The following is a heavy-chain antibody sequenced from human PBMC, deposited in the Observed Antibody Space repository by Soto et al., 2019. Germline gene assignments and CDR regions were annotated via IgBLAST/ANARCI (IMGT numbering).Heavy chain of an antibody. D-gene: IGHD2-15*01. J-gene: IGHJ3*02. Sequence: QVQLVQSGPEVKKPGSSVTVSCTASGGTLISFTIYWVRQAPGQGFEWMGSFIPRIDKINYSQKFQDRVTLTADESSNTAYIELSSLTSDDAAVYYCARGWVDEAFDIWGQGTLVTISS. CDR3: ARGWVDEAFDI. V-gene: IGHV1-69*18. CDR2: FIPRIDKI. CDR1: GGTLISFT.